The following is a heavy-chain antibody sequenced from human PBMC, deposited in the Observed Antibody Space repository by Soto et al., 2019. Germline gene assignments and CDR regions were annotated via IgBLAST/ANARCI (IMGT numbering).Heavy chain of an antibody. CDR2: IYYSGST. Sequence: QVQLHESGPGLVKPSQTLSLTCTVSGGSISSGGYYWSWIRQHPGKGLEWIGYIYYSGSTYYNPSLKSRVTISVDTSKNQFSLKLSSVTAADTAVYYCARDGQAYYDILTGYYSQSYFDYWGQGTLVTVSS. V-gene: IGHV4-31*03. CDR1: GGSISSGGYY. D-gene: IGHD3-9*01. CDR3: ARDGQAYYDILTGYYSQSYFDY. J-gene: IGHJ4*02.